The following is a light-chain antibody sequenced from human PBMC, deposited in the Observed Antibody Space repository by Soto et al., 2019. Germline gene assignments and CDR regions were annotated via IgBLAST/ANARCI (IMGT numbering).Light chain of an antibody. V-gene: IGKV2-30*01. CDR1: QSLVYSDGNTY. Sequence: DVVMTQSPLSLPVTLGQPASISCRSSQSLVYSDGNTYLNWFQQRPGQSPRRLIYKVSNRDSGVRDRFSGSGAGTDFTLKISRVEAEDVGIYYCMQGTHLYTFGQGTKLEIK. CDR3: MQGTHLYT. CDR2: KVS. J-gene: IGKJ2*01.